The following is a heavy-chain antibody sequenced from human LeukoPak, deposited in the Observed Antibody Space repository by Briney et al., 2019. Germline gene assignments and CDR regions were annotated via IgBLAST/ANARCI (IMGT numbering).Heavy chain of an antibody. CDR1: GFTFSSYG. J-gene: IGHJ3*02. D-gene: IGHD4/OR15-4a*01. CDR2: ISVSGGST. Sequence: GGTLRLSCAAPGFTFSSYGMSWVRQAPRKGLEWVSAISVSGGSTYYADSVKGRFTISRDNARSSLFLQLSSLRAGDTGLYYCARGGKAGAGDALDIWGPGTMVTVSS. CDR3: ARGGKAGAGDALDI. V-gene: IGHV3-23*01.